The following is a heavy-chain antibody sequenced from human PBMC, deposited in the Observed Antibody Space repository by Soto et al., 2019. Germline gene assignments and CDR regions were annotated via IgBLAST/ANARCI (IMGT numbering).Heavy chain of an antibody. D-gene: IGHD1-26*01. V-gene: IGHV3-23*01. Sequence: EVQLLESGGDLVQPGGSLRLSCAASGFTFSSFSMHWIRQTPGSGLEWVSTIRGGSVNIDYADSVKGRVTISRDNYSNPLYLQMTRLRVEDTAPYYCANDEFGGAAKYWGQGTLVSVSS. CDR3: ANDEFGGAAKY. J-gene: IGHJ4*02. CDR2: IRGGSVNI. CDR1: GFTFSSFS.